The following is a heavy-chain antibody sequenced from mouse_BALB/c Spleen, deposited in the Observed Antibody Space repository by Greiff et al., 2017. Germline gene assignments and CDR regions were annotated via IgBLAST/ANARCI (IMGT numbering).Heavy chain of an antibody. J-gene: IGHJ4*01. V-gene: IGHV3-2*02. CDR1: GYSITSDYA. CDR3: ARNYGNSYAMDY. D-gene: IGHD2-1*01. Sequence: EVQLQQSGPGLVKPSQSLSLTCTVTGYSITSDYAWNWIRQFPGNKLEWMGYISYSGSTSYNPSLKSRISITRDTSKNQFFLQLNSVTTEDTATYYCARNYGNSYAMDYWGQGTSVTVSS. CDR2: ISYSGST.